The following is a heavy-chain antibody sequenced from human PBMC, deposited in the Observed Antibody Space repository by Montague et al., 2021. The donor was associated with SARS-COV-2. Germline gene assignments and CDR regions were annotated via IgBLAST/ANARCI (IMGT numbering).Heavy chain of an antibody. V-gene: IGHV6-1*01. Sequence: CAISGDSVSSHTAAWNWIRQSPSRGLEWLGRTYYRSKWYYDYAVSVKSRMTISPDTSKNQFSLQLSSVTPEDRAVYCCARDPRYSLSWSFDYWGQGTLVTVSS. CDR3: ARDPRYSLSWSFDY. J-gene: IGHJ4*02. CDR2: TYYRSKWYY. CDR1: GDSVSSHTAA. D-gene: IGHD6-13*01.